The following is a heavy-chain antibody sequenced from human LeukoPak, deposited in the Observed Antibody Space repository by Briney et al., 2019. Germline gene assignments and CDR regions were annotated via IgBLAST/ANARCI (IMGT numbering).Heavy chain of an antibody. CDR2: INHSGST. Sequence: PSETLSLTCAVYGGSFSGYYWSWIRQPPGKGLEWIGEINHSGSTNYNPSLKSRVTISVDTSKNQFSLKLSSVTAADTAVYYCARGQPGRYYYDSSGYYYLDYWGQGTLVTVSS. D-gene: IGHD3-22*01. J-gene: IGHJ4*02. CDR3: ARGQPGRYYYDSSGYYYLDY. V-gene: IGHV4-34*01. CDR1: GGSFSGYY.